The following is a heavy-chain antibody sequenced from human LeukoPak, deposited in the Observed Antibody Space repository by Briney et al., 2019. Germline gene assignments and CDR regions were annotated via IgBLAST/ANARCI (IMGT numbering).Heavy chain of an antibody. CDR1: GYTFTGYY. V-gene: IGHV1-8*02. Sequence: ASVKVSCKASGYTFTGYYMHWVRQAPGQGLEWMGWMNPNSGNTGYAQKFQGRVTMTRNTSISTAYMELSSLRSEDTAVYYCARGYFRVLPLYNYGMDVWGQGTTVTVSS. J-gene: IGHJ6*02. CDR2: MNPNSGNT. CDR3: ARGYFRVLPLYNYGMDV. D-gene: IGHD2/OR15-2a*01.